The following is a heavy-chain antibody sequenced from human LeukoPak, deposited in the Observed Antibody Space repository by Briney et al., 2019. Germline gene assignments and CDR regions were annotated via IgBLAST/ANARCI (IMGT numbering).Heavy chain of an antibody. D-gene: IGHD2-15*01. Sequence: SETLSLTCTVSGASINSHYWSWVRQPAGTGQEWIGRIYICGSTNYNSSLPLRDTISVDTSNTQFSFKLSPVSAAHTAASYCARALNPLPGTYYFDYWGQGTLVTVSS. CDR1: GASINSHY. CDR2: IYICGST. CDR3: ARALNPLPGTYYFDY. J-gene: IGHJ4*02. V-gene: IGHV4-4*07.